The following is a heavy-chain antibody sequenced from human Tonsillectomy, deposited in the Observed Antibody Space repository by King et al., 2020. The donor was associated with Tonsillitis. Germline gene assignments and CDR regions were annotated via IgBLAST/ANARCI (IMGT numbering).Heavy chain of an antibody. CDR3: IRVSDHSWLACDY. J-gene: IGHJ4*02. CDR1: GFTLSSYW. Sequence: VQLVESGGGLVQPGGSLRLSCAASGFTLSSYWMHWVRQAPGKGLVYVSRISGDGSSTIYTDSVRGRFNSSRSNAKNTLYLQMHRLRAEDTAVYYCIRVSDHSWLACDYWGQGTLVTVSS. CDR2: ISGDGSST. V-gene: IGHV3-74*01. D-gene: IGHD6-13*01.